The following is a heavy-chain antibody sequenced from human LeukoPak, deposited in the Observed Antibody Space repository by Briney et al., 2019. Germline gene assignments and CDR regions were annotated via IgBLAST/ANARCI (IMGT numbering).Heavy chain of an antibody. D-gene: IGHD5-18*01. CDR3: VREDVDTSFDY. CDR1: GFAFVDYA. CDR2: ISGDGSRT. V-gene: IGHV3-23*01. J-gene: IGHJ4*01. Sequence: GGSLRLSCAASGFAFVDYAMNWVRQAPGKGLEWVSAISGDGSRTYYIDSVKGRFTISRDTSKNTMYLHLNSLRAEDTAVYYCVREDVDTSFDYWGHGTLVTVSS.